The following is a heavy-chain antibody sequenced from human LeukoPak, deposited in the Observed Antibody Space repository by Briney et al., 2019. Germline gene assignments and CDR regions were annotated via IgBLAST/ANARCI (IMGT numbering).Heavy chain of an antibody. J-gene: IGHJ4*02. D-gene: IGHD6-19*01. CDR2: IWYDGSNK. CDR3: AKYQRQWLPKGGFDY. Sequence: GGSLRLSCAASGFTFSSYGMHWVRQAPGKGLEWVAVIWYDGSNKYYADSVKGRFTISRDNSKNTLYLQMDNLRAEDTAVYYCAKYQRQWLPKGGFDYWGQGTLVTVPS. V-gene: IGHV3-30*02. CDR1: GFTFSSYG.